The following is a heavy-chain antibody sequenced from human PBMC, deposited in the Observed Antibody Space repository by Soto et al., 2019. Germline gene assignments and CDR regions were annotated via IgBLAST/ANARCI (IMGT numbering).Heavy chain of an antibody. V-gene: IGHV3-7*01. D-gene: IGHD1-7*01. CDR1: GFTFSSDW. CDR3: ARDGDWNWDL. Sequence: EVQLVESGGGCVQPGGSLRLSCAASGFTFSSDWMSWVRQAPGKGLEWMANIKQDGSEKYYVDSVKGRFTISRDNAKNSLYLQMNSLRAEDTAVYYCARDGDWNWDLWGQGTLVTVSS. CDR2: IKQDGSEK. J-gene: IGHJ5*02.